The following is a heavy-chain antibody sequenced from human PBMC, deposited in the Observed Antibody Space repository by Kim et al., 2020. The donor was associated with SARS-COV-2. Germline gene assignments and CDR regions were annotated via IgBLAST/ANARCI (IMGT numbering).Heavy chain of an antibody. D-gene: IGHD3-10*01. Sequence: GGSLRLSCAASGFTFSSYSMNWVRQAPGKGLEWVSYISSSSSTIYYADSVKGRFTISRDNAKNSLYLQMNSLRAEDTAVYYCARDQVRLWFGDHYYGMDVWGQGTTVTVSS. CDR1: GFTFSSYS. CDR2: ISSSSSTI. V-gene: IGHV3-48*04. CDR3: ARDQVRLWFGDHYYGMDV. J-gene: IGHJ6*02.